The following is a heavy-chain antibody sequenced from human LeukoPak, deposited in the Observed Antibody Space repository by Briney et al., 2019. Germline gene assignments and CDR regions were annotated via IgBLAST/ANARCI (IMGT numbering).Heavy chain of an antibody. V-gene: IGHV3-74*01. CDR2: INSDGSST. CDR3: ARVLRSHSSERGRGGYYFDY. D-gene: IGHD2-15*01. J-gene: IGHJ4*02. Sequence: PGGSLRLSCAASGFTFSSYWMHWVRQAPGKGLVWVSRINSDGSSTSYADSVKGRFTISRDNAKNTLYLQMNSLRAEDTAVYYCARVLRSHSSERGRGGYYFDYWGQGTLVTVSS. CDR1: GFTFSSYW.